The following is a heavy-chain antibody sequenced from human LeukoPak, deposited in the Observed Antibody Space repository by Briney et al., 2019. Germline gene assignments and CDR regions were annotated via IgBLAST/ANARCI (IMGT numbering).Heavy chain of an antibody. CDR2: ISQDGSGK. D-gene: IGHD2-21*02. J-gene: IGHJ4*02. CDR1: GFTFSNYW. CDR3: AREGDNNYFDQ. V-gene: IGHV3-7*01. Sequence: QTGGSLRLSCGASGFTFSNYWMSWVRQAPGKGLEWVINISQDGSGKNYADSVEGRFTISRDNSNNTLYLQMNSLRVEDTAVYFCAREGDNNYFDQWGQGTLVTVSS.